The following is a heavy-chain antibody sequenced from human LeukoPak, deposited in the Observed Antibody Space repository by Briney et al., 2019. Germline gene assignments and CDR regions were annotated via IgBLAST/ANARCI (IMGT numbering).Heavy chain of an antibody. CDR3: ARDISSGSLNGGDY. CDR2: IIPILGIA. D-gene: IGHD3-22*01. J-gene: IGHJ4*02. Sequence: SVKVSCKASGGTFSSYAISWVRQAPGQGLEWMGRIIPILGIANYAQKFQGRATITADKSTSTAYMELSSLRSEDTAVYYCARDISSGSLNGGDYWGQGTLVTVSS. CDR1: GGTFSSYA. V-gene: IGHV1-69*04.